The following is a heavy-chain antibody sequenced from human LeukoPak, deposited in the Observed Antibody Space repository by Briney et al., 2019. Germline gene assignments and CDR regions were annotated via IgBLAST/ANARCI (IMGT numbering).Heavy chain of an antibody. CDR2: MNPNSGNT. J-gene: IGHJ4*02. CDR1: GYTFTSYD. D-gene: IGHD1-26*01. CDR3: ARGSIVGATFDYFDY. V-gene: IGHV1-8*03. Sequence: ASVKVSCKASGYTFTSYDINWARQATGQGLEWMGWMNPNSGNTGYAQKFQGRVTITRNTSISTAYMELSSLRSDDTAVYYCARGSIVGATFDYFDYWGQGTLVTVSS.